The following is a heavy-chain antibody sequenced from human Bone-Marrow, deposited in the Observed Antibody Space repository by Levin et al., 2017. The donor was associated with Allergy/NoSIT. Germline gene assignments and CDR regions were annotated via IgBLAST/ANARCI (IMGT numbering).Heavy chain of an antibody. V-gene: IGHV4-30-2*01. CDR1: GGSISSGGYS. Sequence: SETLSLTCAVSGGSISSGGYSWSWIRQPPGKGLEWIGYIYESGNTYYHPSFKSRVTISLDRSKNQFSLRLDSVTAADTAVYFCATRTAAFDYWGQGALVIVSS. CDR2: IYESGNT. CDR3: ATRTAAFDY. J-gene: IGHJ4*02. D-gene: IGHD6-25*01.